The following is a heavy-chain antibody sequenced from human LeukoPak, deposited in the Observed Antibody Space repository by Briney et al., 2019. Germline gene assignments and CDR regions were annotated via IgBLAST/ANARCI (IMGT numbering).Heavy chain of an antibody. Sequence: QSGGSLRLSCVASGFTFSTYGMHWVRQAPGKGLEWVAIIRHDGTNKYGDSVKGRFTISRDNSKNTVYLQMNSLRVEDTAVYYCARDRGTNIVTAGLRPGYIDCWGQGTLVTVSS. J-gene: IGHJ4*02. D-gene: IGHD2-21*02. CDR3: ARDRGTNIVTAGLRPGYIDC. CDR2: IRHDGTNK. V-gene: IGHV3-33*01. CDR1: GFTFSTYG.